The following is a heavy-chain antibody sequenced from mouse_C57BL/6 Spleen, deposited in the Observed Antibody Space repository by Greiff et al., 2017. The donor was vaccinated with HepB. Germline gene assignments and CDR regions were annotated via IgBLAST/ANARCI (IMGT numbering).Heavy chain of an antibody. CDR3: ARATTVVAPDY. V-gene: IGHV1-50*01. Sequence: VQLQQPGAELVKPGASVKLSCKASGYTFTSYWMQWVKQRPGQGLEWIGEIDPSDSYTNYNQKCKGKATLTVDTSSSTAYMQLSSLTSEDSAVYYWARATTVVAPDYWGQGTTLTVSS. J-gene: IGHJ2*01. CDR1: GYTFTSYW. CDR2: IDPSDSYT. D-gene: IGHD1-1*01.